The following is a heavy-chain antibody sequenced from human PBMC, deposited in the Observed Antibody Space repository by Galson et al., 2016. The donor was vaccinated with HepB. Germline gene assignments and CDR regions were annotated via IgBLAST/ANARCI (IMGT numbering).Heavy chain of an antibody. V-gene: IGHV1-8*02. CDR3: ARHDSDYGDLHFDL. CDR1: GYTFNSFD. J-gene: IGHJ2*01. CDR2: MSPESGNT. Sequence: SCKASGYTFNSFDITWVRQASGQGLEWMGWMSPESGNTAYAQRFQGRVTMTKNTSISTVFMELSSLRSDDTAVYYCARHDSDYGDLHFDLWGRGTLVTVSS. D-gene: IGHD4-17*01.